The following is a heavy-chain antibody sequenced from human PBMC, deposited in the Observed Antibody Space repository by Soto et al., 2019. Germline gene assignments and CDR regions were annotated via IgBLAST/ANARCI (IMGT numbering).Heavy chain of an antibody. CDR2: INAGNGNR. Sequence: QVQLVQSGAEVKKPGASVKVSCKASGYTFTSYGMHWVRQAPGQRLEWMGWINAGNGNRKYSQKCQGRVTITRDTSASRAYMELSSLRSEDTTVYYCARDLGGWTDYWGQGTLVTVS. CDR3: ARDLGGWTDY. V-gene: IGHV1-3*01. J-gene: IGHJ4*02. CDR1: GYTFTSYG. D-gene: IGHD6-19*01.